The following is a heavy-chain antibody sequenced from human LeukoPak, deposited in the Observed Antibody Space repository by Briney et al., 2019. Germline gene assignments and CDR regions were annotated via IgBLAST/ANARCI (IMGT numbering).Heavy chain of an antibody. D-gene: IGHD5-24*01. V-gene: IGHV3-21*01. CDR3: ARDQERWLQRYYYGMDV. CDR2: ISSSSSYI. J-gene: IGHJ6*02. CDR1: GFTFSSYS. Sequence: PGGSLRLSCAASGFTFSSYSMNWVRQAPGKGLEWVSSISSSSSYIYYADSVKGRFTISRDNAKNSLYLQMNSLRAEDTAVYYCARDQERWLQRYYYGMDVWGQGTTVTVSS.